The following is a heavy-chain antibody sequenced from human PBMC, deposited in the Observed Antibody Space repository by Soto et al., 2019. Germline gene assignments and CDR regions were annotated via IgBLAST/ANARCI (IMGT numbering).Heavy chain of an antibody. CDR2: ISAHNGNT. CDR1: GYAFTTYG. J-gene: IGHJ4*02. D-gene: IGHD6-6*01. V-gene: IGHV1-18*01. Sequence: QVHLVQSGAEVKKPGASVKVSCKGSGYAFTTYGITWVRQAPGQGLEWMGWISAHNGNTNYVQKLQGRVTVTRDTSTSTAYMELRSLRSDATAVYYCARGRDGDYWGQGALVTVSS. CDR3: ARGRDGDY.